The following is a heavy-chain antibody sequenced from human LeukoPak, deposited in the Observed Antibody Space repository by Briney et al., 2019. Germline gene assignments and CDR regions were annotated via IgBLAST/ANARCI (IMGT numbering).Heavy chain of an antibody. Sequence: GGSLRLSCAASGFTVSSNYMSWVRQAPGKGLEWVSVIYSGGSTYYADSVKGRFTISRDNSKNTLYLQMNSLRAEDTAVYYCARKIWSGYYTGSFDYWGQGTLVTVSS. V-gene: IGHV3-66*02. CDR2: IYSGGST. CDR1: GFTVSSNY. CDR3: ARKIWSGYYTGSFDY. D-gene: IGHD3-3*01. J-gene: IGHJ4*02.